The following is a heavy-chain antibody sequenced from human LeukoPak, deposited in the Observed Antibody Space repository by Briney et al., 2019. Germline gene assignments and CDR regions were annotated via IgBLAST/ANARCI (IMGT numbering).Heavy chain of an antibody. CDR3: AREVEGELAGYYFDY. CDR2: IYHSGST. V-gene: IGHV4-30-2*01. D-gene: IGHD1-26*01. J-gene: IGHJ4*02. CDR1: GGSISSGGYS. Sequence: SQTLSLTCAVSGGSISSGGYSWSWIRQPPGKGLEWIGYIYHSGSTYYNPSLKSRVTISVDRSKNQFSLKLSSVTAADTAVYYCAREVEGELAGYYFDYWGQGTLVTVSS.